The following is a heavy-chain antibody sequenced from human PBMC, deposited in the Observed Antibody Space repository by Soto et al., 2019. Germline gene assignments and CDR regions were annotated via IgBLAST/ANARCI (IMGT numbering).Heavy chain of an antibody. CDR3: AHIFSGGYNSGSYGFYYGS. J-gene: IGHJ4*02. D-gene: IGHD6-19*01. Sequence: HITLKESGRTLVEPTQILTLTWTFSGYSLATNGVGVGWIRQPPGKALERLALINWDDDKRYSPSLMSRVTITKDTSKNQVLLTMTNMDPVDTATYFCAHIFSGGYNSGSYGFYYGSWGPGTLVTVSS. CDR1: GYSLATNGVG. V-gene: IGHV2-5*02. CDR2: INWDDDK.